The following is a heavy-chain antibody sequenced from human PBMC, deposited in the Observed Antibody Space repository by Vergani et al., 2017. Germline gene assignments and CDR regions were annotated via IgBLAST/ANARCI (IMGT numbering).Heavy chain of an antibody. CDR1: GGSISSYY. Sequence: QVQLQESGPGLVKPSETLSLTCTVSGGSISSYYWSWIRQPPGKGLEWIGYIYYSGSTNYNPSLKSRVTISVDTSKNQFSLKLSSVTAADTAVYYCARDQMTTGYGMDVWGQGTTVTVSS. CDR3: ARDQMTTGYGMDV. V-gene: IGHV4-59*01. CDR2: IYYSGST. J-gene: IGHJ6*02. D-gene: IGHD4-11*01.